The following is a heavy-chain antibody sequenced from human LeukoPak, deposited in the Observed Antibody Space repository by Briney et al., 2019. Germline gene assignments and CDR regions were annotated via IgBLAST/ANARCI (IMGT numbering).Heavy chain of an antibody. J-gene: IGHJ4*02. CDR1: GFTFSSYA. D-gene: IGHD6-6*01. V-gene: IGHV3-23*01. Sequence: GGSLRLSCAASGFTFSSYAMSWVRQAPGKGLEWVSAISGSGGSTYYADSVKGRFTISRDNSKNTLYLQMNSLRAEDTAVYYCAISSSIAARTGYFDYWGQGTLVTVSS. CDR2: ISGSGGST. CDR3: AISSSIAARTGYFDY.